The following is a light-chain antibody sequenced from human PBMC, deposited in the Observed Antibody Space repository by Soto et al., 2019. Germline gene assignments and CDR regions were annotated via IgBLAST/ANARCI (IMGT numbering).Light chain of an antibody. V-gene: IGKV1-5*01. J-gene: IGKJ1*01. CDR3: QQYNSYPGT. CDR1: QSISSW. CDR2: DAS. Sequence: DIQMTQSPSTLSASVGDRVTINCRASQSISSWLAWYQQKPGKAPKLLIYDASSLESGVPSRFSGSGSGTEFTLTTSSLQPDDFATYYCQQYNSYPGTFGQGTKVDIK.